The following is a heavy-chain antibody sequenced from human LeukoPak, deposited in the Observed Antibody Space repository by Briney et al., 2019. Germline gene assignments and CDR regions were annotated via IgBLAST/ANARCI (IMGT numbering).Heavy chain of an antibody. CDR2: INAGNGNT. V-gene: IGHV1-3*01. Sequence: GASVKVSCKASGYTFTSYAMHWVRQAPGQRLEWMGWINAGNGNTKYSQKFQGRVTITRDTSASTAYMELSSLRSEDTAVYYCARAGGQQPRFDYWGQGTLVTVSS. J-gene: IGHJ4*02. CDR1: GYTFTSYA. CDR3: ARAGGQQPRFDY. D-gene: IGHD6-13*01.